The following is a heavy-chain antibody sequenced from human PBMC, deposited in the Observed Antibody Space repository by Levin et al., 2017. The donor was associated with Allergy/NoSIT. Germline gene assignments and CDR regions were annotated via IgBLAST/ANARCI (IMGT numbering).Heavy chain of an antibody. V-gene: IGHV1-69*13. CDR2: IIPIFGTA. Sequence: SVKVSCKASGGTFSSYAISWVRQAPGQGLEWMGGIIPIFGTANYAQKFQGRVTITADESTSTAYMELSSLRSEDTAVYYCASVGRTTISERASGSYGYWGQGTLVTVSS. D-gene: IGHD1-26*01. CDR3: ASVGRTTISERASGSYGY. CDR1: GGTFSSYA. J-gene: IGHJ4*02.